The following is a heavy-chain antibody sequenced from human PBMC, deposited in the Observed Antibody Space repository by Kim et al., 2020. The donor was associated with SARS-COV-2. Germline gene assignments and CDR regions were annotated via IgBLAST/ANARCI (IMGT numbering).Heavy chain of an antibody. J-gene: IGHJ4*02. CDR3: AKELVVAATTRGRTDY. CDR1: GFTFSSYA. CDR2: ISGSGGST. V-gene: IGHV3-23*01. Sequence: GGSLRLSCAASGFTFSSYAMSWVRQAPGKGLEWVSAISGSGGSTYYADSVKGRFTISRDNSKNTLYLQMNSLRAEDTAVYYCAKELVVAATTRGRTDYWGQGTLVTVSS. D-gene: IGHD2-15*01.